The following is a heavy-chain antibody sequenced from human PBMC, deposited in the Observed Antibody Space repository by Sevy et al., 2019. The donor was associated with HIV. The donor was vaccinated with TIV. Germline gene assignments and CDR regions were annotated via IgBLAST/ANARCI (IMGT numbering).Heavy chain of an antibody. CDR1: GYSFTSYW. J-gene: IGHJ4*02. V-gene: IGHV5-51*01. CDR2: IYPGDSDT. D-gene: IGHD6-13*01. CDR3: ARHNSSSWYFDY. Sequence: GGSLRLSCKGSGYSFTSYWIGWVRQMPGKGLEWMGIIYPGDSDTRYSPSFQGQVTISADKSISTAYLQWSSLKASDTAIYYCARHNSSSWYFDYWGQRTLVTVSS.